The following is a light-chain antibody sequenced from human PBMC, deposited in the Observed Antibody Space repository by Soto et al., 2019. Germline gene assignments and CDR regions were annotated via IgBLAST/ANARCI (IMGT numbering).Light chain of an antibody. V-gene: IGKV1-39*01. CDR2: TTS. Sequence: DVQMTQSPSSLSASIGDRVTTTCRASQNIDKYLNWYRQKPGKAPTLLIYTTSNLQSGVPSRFSGSGSGTDFTLTIGSLQPEDFATYYCQQSHSIPLTFGGGTKVEIK. J-gene: IGKJ4*01. CDR1: QNIDKY. CDR3: QQSHSIPLT.